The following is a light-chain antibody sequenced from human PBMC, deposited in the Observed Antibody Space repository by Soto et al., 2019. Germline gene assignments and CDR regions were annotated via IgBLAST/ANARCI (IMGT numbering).Light chain of an antibody. J-gene: IGKJ2*01. Sequence: EIVLTQSPGTLSLSPGARATLSCRASQSIISNYLAWYQQKPGQAPRLLVYGASTRATGVPDRFSGSGSGTDFTLTISRLEPEDFAMYYCQQYGNSPNTFGQGTKLDIK. CDR1: QSIISNY. CDR2: GAS. V-gene: IGKV3-20*01. CDR3: QQYGNSPNT.